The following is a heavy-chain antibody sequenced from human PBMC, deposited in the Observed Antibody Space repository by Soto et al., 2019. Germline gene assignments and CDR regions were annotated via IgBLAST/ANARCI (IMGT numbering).Heavy chain of an antibody. V-gene: IGHV3-15*07. CDR3: TTFFYYYDTSGAGGY. Sequence: EVQLVESGGGLVKPGGSLRLSCAASGFTFNNAWMNWVRQAPGKGLEWVGLIKSKSNGGTTDYAAPVKDRFTISRDDSRNMLYLQLNDLKTEDTAVYYCTTFFYYYDTSGAGGYWGQGTLGTVSS. J-gene: IGHJ4*02. CDR2: IKSKSNGGTT. D-gene: IGHD3-22*01. CDR1: GFTFNNAW.